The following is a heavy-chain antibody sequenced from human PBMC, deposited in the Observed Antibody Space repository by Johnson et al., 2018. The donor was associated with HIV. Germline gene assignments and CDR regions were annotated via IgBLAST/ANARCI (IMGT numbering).Heavy chain of an antibody. V-gene: IGHV3-30-3*01. Sequence: QMLLVESGGGVVQPGRSLRLSCAASGFTFSSYAMHWVRQAPGEGLEWVAVISYDGSNKYYADSVKGRFTISRDNSKNTLYLQMNSLRAEDTAVYYCAREGGQWLVLVDAFDIWGPGTVVTVSS. J-gene: IGHJ3*02. CDR2: ISYDGSNK. CDR3: AREGGQWLVLVDAFDI. CDR1: GFTFSSYA. D-gene: IGHD6-19*01.